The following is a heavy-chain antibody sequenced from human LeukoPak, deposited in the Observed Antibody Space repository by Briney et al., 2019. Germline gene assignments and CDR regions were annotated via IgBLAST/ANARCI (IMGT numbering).Heavy chain of an antibody. CDR3: APTGVSYFDY. CDR2: INPNSGDT. Sequence: ASVKVSCKTSGYTFTGYYMHWVRQAPGQGLEWMGWINPNSGDTNYAQKFQGRVTMTRDTSISTAYMELARLTSDDTAVYYCAPTGVSYFDYWGQGTLVTVSS. CDR1: GYTFTGYY. D-gene: IGHD1-14*01. J-gene: IGHJ4*02. V-gene: IGHV1-2*02.